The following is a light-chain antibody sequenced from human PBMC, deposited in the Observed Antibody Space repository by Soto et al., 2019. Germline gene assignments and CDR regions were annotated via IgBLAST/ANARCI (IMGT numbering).Light chain of an antibody. CDR3: GSYTGSIYV. V-gene: IGLV2-14*01. Sequence: PGQSITISCTGNSSDVGGYKFVSWYQQHPGKAPKLMIYEVSNRPSGVSSRFSGSKSGNTASLTISGLQAEDEADYYCGSYTGSIYVFGTGTKVTVL. CDR1: SSDVGGYKF. J-gene: IGLJ1*01. CDR2: EVS.